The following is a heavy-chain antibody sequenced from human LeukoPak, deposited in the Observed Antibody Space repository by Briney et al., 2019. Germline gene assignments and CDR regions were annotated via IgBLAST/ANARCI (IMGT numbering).Heavy chain of an antibody. D-gene: IGHD2-2*01. CDR1: GYTFINYD. CDR2: ITPKTGNS. CDR3: ARKTCATTSCLHP. J-gene: IGHJ5*02. Sequence: GASVKVSCKASGYTFINYDINWVRDAAGHGREWRAWITPKTGNSGYAQKFQGRVTLTRDTDTDTAYMELSNMGSEDTAVYYCARKTCATTSCLHPWGQRTLVIVSS. V-gene: IGHV1-8*01.